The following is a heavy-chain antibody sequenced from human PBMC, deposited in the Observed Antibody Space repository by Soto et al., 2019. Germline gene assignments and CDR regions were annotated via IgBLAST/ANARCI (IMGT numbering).Heavy chain of an antibody. J-gene: IGHJ4*02. D-gene: IGHD5-18*01. CDR2: IYHSGST. CDR1: GGSISSGGYS. V-gene: IGHV4-30-2*01. Sequence: LSLTCAVSGGSISSGGYSWSWIRQPPGKVLEWIVYIYHSGSTYYNPSLKSRVTISIDRSNNQFSLKLSSVTSSDTAVYYCERRYGSCFDSCGQGTLVTVSA. CDR3: ERRYGSCFDS.